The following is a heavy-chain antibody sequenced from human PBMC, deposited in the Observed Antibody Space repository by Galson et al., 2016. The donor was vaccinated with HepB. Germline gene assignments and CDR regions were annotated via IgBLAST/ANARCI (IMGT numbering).Heavy chain of an antibody. D-gene: IGHD5-12*01. J-gene: IGHJ3*01. CDR2: NYNSGNT. V-gene: IGHV4-59*01. CDR1: GGSTYTSY. CDR3: AKVGRYSFDV. Sequence: SETLSLTCSVSGGSTYTSYWSWVRQPLGKGLEWVGYNYNSGNTVYNPSLDSRVTVSVDTSKNQFSLRLTSVTAADTAVYYCAKVGRYSFDVWGPGTMVTVSS.